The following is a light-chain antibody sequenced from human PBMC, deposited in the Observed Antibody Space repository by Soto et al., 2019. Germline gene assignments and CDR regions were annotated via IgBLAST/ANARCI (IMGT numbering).Light chain of an antibody. J-gene: IGLJ1*01. Sequence: QSVLTQPPSASGTPGQRVTISCSGSSSNIGSNTVTWYQQLPETAPKLLIYTNNHRPSGVPDRFSGSKSGTSASLAISGLQSGDEADYYCGAWDDSLNGYVFGTGTKVTVL. CDR3: GAWDDSLNGYV. CDR1: SSNIGSNT. V-gene: IGLV1-44*01. CDR2: TNN.